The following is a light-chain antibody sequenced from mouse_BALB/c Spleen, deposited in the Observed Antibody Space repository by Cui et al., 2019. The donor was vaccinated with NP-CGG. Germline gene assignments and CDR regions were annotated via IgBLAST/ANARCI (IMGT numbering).Light chain of an antibody. CDR2: GTN. Sequence: QTVVTQEFALTTSPGETVTLTCRSSTGAVTTSNYANWVQEKPDHLFTGLIGGTNNRAPGVPARCSGSLIGDKAALTITGAQTEDEAMYFCALWYSNHWVFGGGTKLTVL. V-gene: IGLV1*01. CDR3: ALWYSNHWV. J-gene: IGLJ1*01. CDR1: TGAVTTSNY.